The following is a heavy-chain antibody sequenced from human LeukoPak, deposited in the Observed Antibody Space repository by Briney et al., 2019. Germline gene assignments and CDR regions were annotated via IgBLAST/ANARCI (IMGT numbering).Heavy chain of an antibody. Sequence: SETLSLTCTVSGYSISSGYYWGWIRQPPGKGLEWIGSIYHSGSTYYNPSLKSRVTISVDTSKNQFSLKLSSVTAADTAVYYCARGYGGNSPAASFDYWGQGTLVTVSS. CDR1: GYSISSGYY. V-gene: IGHV4-38-2*02. CDR3: ARGYGGNSPAASFDY. J-gene: IGHJ4*02. CDR2: IYHSGST. D-gene: IGHD4-23*01.